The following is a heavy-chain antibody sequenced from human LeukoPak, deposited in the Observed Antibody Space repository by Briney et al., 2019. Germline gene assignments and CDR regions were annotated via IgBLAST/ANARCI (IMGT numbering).Heavy chain of an antibody. CDR1: GGXISSGGYY. Sequence: PSETLSLTCIVSGGXISSGGYYWSWIRPHPGKGLEWHGYIYYRGSTYYNPSLKSQVTISVDTSQNQFSLKLSSVTAADTAVYYCARSIQPSPEGYYYYGMDVWGQGTTVTVSS. D-gene: IGHD1-1*01. J-gene: IGHJ6*02. CDR2: IYYRGST. V-gene: IGHV4-31*01. CDR3: ARSIQPSPEGYYYYGMDV.